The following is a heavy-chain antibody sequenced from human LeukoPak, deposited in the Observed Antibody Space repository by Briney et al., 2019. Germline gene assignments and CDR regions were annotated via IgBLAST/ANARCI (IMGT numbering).Heavy chain of an antibody. V-gene: IGHV3-21*01. CDR2: VSTSSSYI. CDR1: GFILSRYS. D-gene: IGHD5-18*01. J-gene: IGHJ5*02. Sequence: GGSLRLSCEASGFILSRYSMNWVRQAPGKGLEWVSSVSTSSSYIYYADSVKGRFTISRDNAKKSLYLLMNSLRAEDTAVYYCARDPGYRGEPGWFDPWGQGTLVTVSS. CDR3: ARDPGYRGEPGWFDP.